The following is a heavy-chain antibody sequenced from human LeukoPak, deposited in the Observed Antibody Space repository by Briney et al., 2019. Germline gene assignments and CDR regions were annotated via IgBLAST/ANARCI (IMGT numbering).Heavy chain of an antibody. J-gene: IGHJ4*02. V-gene: IGHV4-34*01. Sequence: KASETLSLTCAVYGGSFSGYYWSWIRQPPGKGLEWIGEINRSGSTNYNPSLKSRVTISVDTSKNQFSLKLSSVTAADTAVYYCARGRWELLPDYWGQGTLVTVSS. D-gene: IGHD1-26*01. CDR1: GGSFSGYY. CDR2: INRSGST. CDR3: ARGRWELLPDY.